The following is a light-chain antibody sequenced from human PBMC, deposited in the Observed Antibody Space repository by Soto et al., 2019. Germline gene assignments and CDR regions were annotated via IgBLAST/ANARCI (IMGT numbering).Light chain of an antibody. CDR2: GAS. CDR1: QSVRSN. V-gene: IGKV3-15*01. CDR3: QQYNNWPPIT. Sequence: EIVMTQSPATLSVSPGERATLCCRGSQSVRSNLAWYRQKPGQAPRLLIYGASTRATGVQARFSGSGSGTEFTLTISSLQSEDFAVYYCQQYNNWPPITFGQGTRLEIK. J-gene: IGKJ5*01.